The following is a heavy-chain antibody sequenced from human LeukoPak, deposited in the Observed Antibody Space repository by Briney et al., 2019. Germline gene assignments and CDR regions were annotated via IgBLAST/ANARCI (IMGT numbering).Heavy chain of an antibody. J-gene: IGHJ4*02. CDR2: ISAYNGNT. CDR3: VRDRPKATVTTFGFDY. CDR1: GYTFTSYG. D-gene: IGHD4-17*01. V-gene: IGHV1-18*01. Sequence: GASVKVSCKASGYTFTSYGISWVRQAPGQGLEWMGWISAYNGNTNYAQKLQGRVTMTTDTSTSTAYMELRSLRSDDTAVYYCVRDRPKATVTTFGFDYWGQGTLVTVSS.